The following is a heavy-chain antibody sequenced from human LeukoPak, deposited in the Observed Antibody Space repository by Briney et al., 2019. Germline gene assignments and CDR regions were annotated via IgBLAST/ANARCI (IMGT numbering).Heavy chain of an antibody. J-gene: IGHJ4*02. CDR3: ARLPLRYFDWLYFDY. CDR2: IYYSGST. Sequence: SETLSLTCTVSGGSISSYYWSWIRQPPGKGLEWIGYIYYSGSTNYNPSLKSRVTISVDTSKNQFSLKLSSVTAADTAVYYCARLPLRYFDWLYFDYWGQGTLVTVSS. V-gene: IGHV4-59*08. CDR1: GGSISSYY. D-gene: IGHD3-9*01.